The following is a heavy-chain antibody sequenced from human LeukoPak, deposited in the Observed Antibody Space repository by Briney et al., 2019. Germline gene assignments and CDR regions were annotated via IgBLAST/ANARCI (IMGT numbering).Heavy chain of an antibody. CDR2: IFSSGST. V-gene: IGHV4-59*01. D-gene: IGHD5-24*01. CDR1: GGSISSYY. CDR3: ARGWAYFDC. J-gene: IGHJ4*02. Sequence: SETLSLTCTVSGGSISSYYWSWIRQPPGKGLEWIGYIFSSGSTNYNPSLKSRVTISVDTSKNQFSLKLSSVTAADTAVYYCARGWAYFDCWGQGTLVTVSS.